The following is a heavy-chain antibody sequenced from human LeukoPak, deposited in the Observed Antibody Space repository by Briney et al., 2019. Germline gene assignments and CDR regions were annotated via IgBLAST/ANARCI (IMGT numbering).Heavy chain of an antibody. J-gene: IGHJ5*02. CDR1: GGSISSYY. Sequence: SETLSLTCTVSGGSISSYYWSWIRQPPGKGLEWIGEINHSGSTNYNPSLKSRVTISVDTSKNQFSLKLSSVTAADTAVYYCARRGYCSSTSCQGPFRRFDPWGQGTLVTVSS. V-gene: IGHV4-34*01. D-gene: IGHD2-2*01. CDR2: INHSGST. CDR3: ARRGYCSSTSCQGPFRRFDP.